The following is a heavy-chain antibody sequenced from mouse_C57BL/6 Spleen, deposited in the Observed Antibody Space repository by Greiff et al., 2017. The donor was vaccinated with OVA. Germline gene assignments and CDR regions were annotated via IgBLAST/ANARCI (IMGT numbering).Heavy chain of an antibody. CDR3: ARWGTTVGNYFDY. CDR2: IHPNSGST. V-gene: IGHV1-64*01. CDR1: GYTFTSYW. J-gene: IGHJ2*01. Sequence: QVQLQQPGAELVKPGASVKLSCKASGYTFTSYWMHWVKQRPGQGLEWIGMIHPNSGSTNYNEKFKSKATLTVDKSSSTAYMQLSSLTSEDSAVYYCARWGTTVGNYFDYWGQGTTLTVSS. D-gene: IGHD1-1*01.